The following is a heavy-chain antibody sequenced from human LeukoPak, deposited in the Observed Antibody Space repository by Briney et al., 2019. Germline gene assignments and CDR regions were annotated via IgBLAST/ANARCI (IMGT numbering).Heavy chain of an antibody. Sequence: AASVKVSCKASGYTFTHHGISWVRQAPGQGLEWMGWISCYNGDTMYAQNVQGRVTMTTETSTRTAYIELRSLRSDDTAMYYCARDPSNSSGYHAHFDSWGQGTLVTVSS. CDR2: ISCYNGDT. V-gene: IGHV1-18*01. D-gene: IGHD3-22*01. CDR3: ARDPSNSSGYHAHFDS. J-gene: IGHJ4*02. CDR1: GYTFTHHG.